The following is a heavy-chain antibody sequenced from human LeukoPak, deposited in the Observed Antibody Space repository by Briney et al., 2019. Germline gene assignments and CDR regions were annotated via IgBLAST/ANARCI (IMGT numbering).Heavy chain of an antibody. V-gene: IGHV1-69*13. CDR1: GGTFSSYA. Sequence: GASVKVSCKASGGTFSSYAISWVRQAPGQGLEWTGGIIPIFGTANYAQKFQGRVTITADESTSTAYMELRSLRADDTAVYYCARGRYDFWSGYLNWFDPWGQGTLVTVSS. CDR2: IIPIFGTA. CDR3: ARGRYDFWSGYLNWFDP. J-gene: IGHJ5*02. D-gene: IGHD3-3*01.